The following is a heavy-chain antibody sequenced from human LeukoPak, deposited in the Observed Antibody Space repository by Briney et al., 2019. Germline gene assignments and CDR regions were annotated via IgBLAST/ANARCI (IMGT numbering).Heavy chain of an antibody. CDR2: IYTSGST. J-gene: IGHJ6*03. D-gene: IGHD6-19*01. CDR3: ARVRSSGWYSNYMDV. V-gene: IGHV4-4*07. CDR1: GGSISSYY. Sequence: SETLSLTCTVSGGSISSYYWSWIRQPAGKGLEWIGRIYTSGSTNYNPSLKSRVTMSVDTSKNQFSLKLSSVTAADTAVYYCARVRSSGWYSNYMDVWGKGTTVTVSS.